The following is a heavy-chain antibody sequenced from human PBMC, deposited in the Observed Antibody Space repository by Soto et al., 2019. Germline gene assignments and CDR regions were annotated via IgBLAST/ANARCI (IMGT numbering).Heavy chain of an antibody. J-gene: IGHJ4*02. CDR1: GGTFSSYA. CDR2: IIPMFGTA. D-gene: IGHD6-19*01. CDR3: ARFARSSGYVDF. V-gene: IGHV1-69*01. Sequence: QVQLVQSGAEVKKPGSSVKVSCKVSGGTFSSYAISWVRQAPGQGLEWMGGIIPMFGTANYALKFHGRVTIIAVESTSTVYMALSSLRSEDTAVYISARFARSSGYVDFRGQGTLVSVSS.